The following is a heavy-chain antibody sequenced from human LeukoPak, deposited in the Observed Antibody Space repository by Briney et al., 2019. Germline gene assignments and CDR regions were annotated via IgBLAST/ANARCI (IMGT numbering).Heavy chain of an antibody. CDR3: ARHEVRGATTTFDY. CDR2: ISGNGGGT. CDR1: GLTFRSYG. J-gene: IGHJ4*02. D-gene: IGHD1-26*01. V-gene: IGHV3-23*01. Sequence: GVSLRLSCAASGLTFRSYGMSWVRQAPGKGLEWVSGISGNGGGTKYADSVKGRFTISRENSKNTLYLQMSSLRAEDTAIYYCARHEVRGATTTFDYWGQGTMVTVSS.